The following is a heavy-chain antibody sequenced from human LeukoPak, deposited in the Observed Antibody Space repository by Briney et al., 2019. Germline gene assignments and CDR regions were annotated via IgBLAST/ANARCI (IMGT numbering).Heavy chain of an antibody. Sequence: SETLSLTCTVSGGSISSYYWSWIRQPPGKGLEWIGYIYYSGSTNYNPSLKSRVTISVDTSKNQFSLKLSSVTAADTAVYYCARDLNFDTNWFDPWGQRTLVTVSS. CDR1: GGSISSYY. J-gene: IGHJ5*02. V-gene: IGHV4-59*01. CDR2: IYYSGST. CDR3: ARDLNFDTNWFDP. D-gene: IGHD3-9*01.